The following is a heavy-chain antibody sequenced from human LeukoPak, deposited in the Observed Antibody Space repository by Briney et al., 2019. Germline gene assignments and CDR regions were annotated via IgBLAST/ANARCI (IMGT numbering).Heavy chain of an antibody. J-gene: IGHJ4*02. CDR3: ARSDTHHIHSSSWHFDY. D-gene: IGHD6-13*01. CDR1: GGSIGTNY. CDR2: SSYSGSS. V-gene: IGHV4-59*01. Sequence: SETLSLTCSVSGGSIGTNYWSWIRQVPGKGLEWIGCSSYSGSSNYNPSPKSRVTISVDTSETQFSLYLNSVTAADTAVYYCARSDTHHIHSSSWHFDYWGQGTLDTVSS.